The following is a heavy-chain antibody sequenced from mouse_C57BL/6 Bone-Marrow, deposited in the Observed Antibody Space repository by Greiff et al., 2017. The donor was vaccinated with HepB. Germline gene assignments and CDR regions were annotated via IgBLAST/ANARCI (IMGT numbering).Heavy chain of an antibody. J-gene: IGHJ3*01. Sequence: ESGPGLVKPSQSLSLTCSVTGYSITSGYYWNWIRQFPGNKLEWMGYISYDGSNNYNPSLKNRISITRDTSKNQFFLKLNSVTTEDTATYYCATDLLWLRRFAYWGQGTLVTVSA. CDR1: GYSITSGYY. CDR2: ISYDGSN. V-gene: IGHV3-6*01. CDR3: ATDLLWLRRFAY. D-gene: IGHD2-2*01.